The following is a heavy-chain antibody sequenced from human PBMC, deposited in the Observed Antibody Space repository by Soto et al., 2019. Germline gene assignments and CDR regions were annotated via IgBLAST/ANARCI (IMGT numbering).Heavy chain of an antibody. Sequence: QLQLQESGPGLVKPSETLSLTCTVSGGSISSSSYYWGWIRQPPGKGLEWIGSIYYSGSTYYNPSLKSRVTISVDTSTNQFSLKLSSVTAADTAVYYCARHTYYDILTGVFDYWGQGTLVTVSS. CDR3: ARHTYYDILTGVFDY. V-gene: IGHV4-39*01. D-gene: IGHD3-9*01. J-gene: IGHJ4*02. CDR1: GGSISSSSYY. CDR2: IYYSGST.